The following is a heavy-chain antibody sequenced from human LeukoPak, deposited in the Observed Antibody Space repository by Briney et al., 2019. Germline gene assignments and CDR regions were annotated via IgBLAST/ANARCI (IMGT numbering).Heavy chain of an antibody. D-gene: IGHD2-15*01. J-gene: IGHJ4*02. V-gene: IGHV3-23*01. CDR2: ISGSGGST. CDR3: AKDTGLGYCSGGSCYPSDY. Sequence: PGGSLRLSCAASGFTFSSYAMSWVRQAPGKGLEWVSAISGSGGSTYYADSVKGRFTISRDNSKNTLYLQVNSLRVEDTAVYYCAKDTGLGYCSGGSCYPSDYWGQGTLVTVSS. CDR1: GFTFSSYA.